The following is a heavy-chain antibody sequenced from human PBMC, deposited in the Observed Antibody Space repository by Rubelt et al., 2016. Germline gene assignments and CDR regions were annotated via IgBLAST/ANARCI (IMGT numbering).Heavy chain of an antibody. Sequence: DSVKGRFIISRDNAKNTLYLQMNSLRAVDTAVYYCASAPYCSGGSCYGMFYYYYMDVWGKGTTVTVSS. J-gene: IGHJ6*03. D-gene: IGHD2-15*01. CDR3: ASAPYCSGGSCYGMFYYYYMDV. V-gene: IGHV3-74*01.